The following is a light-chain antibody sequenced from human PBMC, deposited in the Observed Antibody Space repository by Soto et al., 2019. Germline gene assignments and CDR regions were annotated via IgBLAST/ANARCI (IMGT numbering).Light chain of an antibody. V-gene: IGKV1-39*01. CDR3: QQSYSTLIT. CDR1: QSIGRY. Sequence: DIQMTQSPSSLSASVGDRVSITCRACQSIGRYLNWYQQKPGKAPKLLIYAASSLQSGVPLRFSGSGSGTDFILSISSLQPEDFATYYCQQSYSTLITFGQGTRLEIK. CDR2: AAS. J-gene: IGKJ5*01.